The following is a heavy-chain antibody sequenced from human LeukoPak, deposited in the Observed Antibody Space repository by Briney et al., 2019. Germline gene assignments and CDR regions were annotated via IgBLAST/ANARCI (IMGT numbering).Heavy chain of an antibody. J-gene: IGHJ4*02. Sequence: AGGSLRLSCAASGFTFSSYAMSWVRQAPGKRLEWVSAISGSGGSTYYADSVKGRFTISRDNSKNTLYLQMNSLRAEDTAVYYCAKGSSSWPRTFDYWGQGTLVTVSS. CDR3: AKGSSSWPRTFDY. D-gene: IGHD6-13*01. CDR1: GFTFSSYA. V-gene: IGHV3-23*01. CDR2: ISGSGGST.